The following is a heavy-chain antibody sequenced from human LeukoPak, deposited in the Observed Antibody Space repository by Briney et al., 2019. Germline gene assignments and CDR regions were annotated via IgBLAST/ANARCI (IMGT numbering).Heavy chain of an antibody. Sequence: SETLSLTCTVSGGSISSGGYYWSWIRQPPGKGLEWIEYIYHSGSTYYNPSLKSRVTISVDRSKNQFSLKLSSVTAADTAVYYCARVCPHCSSTSRYQGAFDIWGQGTMVTVSS. D-gene: IGHD2-2*01. V-gene: IGHV4-30-2*01. CDR2: IYHSGST. CDR3: ARVCPHCSSTSRYQGAFDI. CDR1: GGSISSGGYY. J-gene: IGHJ3*02.